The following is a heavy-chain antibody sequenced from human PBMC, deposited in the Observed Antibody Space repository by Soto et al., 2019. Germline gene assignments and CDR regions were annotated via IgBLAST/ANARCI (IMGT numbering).Heavy chain of an antibody. D-gene: IGHD3-22*01. CDR2: ISSSSSYT. V-gene: IGHV3-11*06. J-gene: IGHJ4*02. CDR3: ARLSRALPNSSGYYYYFDY. CDR1: GFTFSDYY. Sequence: GGSLRLSCAASGFTFSDYYMSWIRQAPGKGLEWVSYISSSSSYTNDADSVKGRFTISRDNAKNSLYLQMNSLRAEDTAVYYCARLSRALPNSSGYYYYFDYWGQGTLVTVSS.